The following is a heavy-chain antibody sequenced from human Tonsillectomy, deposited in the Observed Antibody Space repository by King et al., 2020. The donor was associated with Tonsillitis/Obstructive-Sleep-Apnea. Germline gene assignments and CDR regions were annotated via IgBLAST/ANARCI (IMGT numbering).Heavy chain of an antibody. CDR2: ISYDGNKK. CDR3: ARDQNPGEYQLLMGEY. V-gene: IGHV3-30*04. Sequence: VQLVESGGGVVQPGRSLRLSCAASGFTFSSYAMHWVRQAPGKGLEWVALISYDGNKKYYADSVKGRLTISRDHSKNTLYLQMKNLRTEDTAVYYCARDQNPGEYQLLMGEYWGQGTLVTVSS. CDR1: GFTFSSYA. D-gene: IGHD2-2*01. J-gene: IGHJ4*02.